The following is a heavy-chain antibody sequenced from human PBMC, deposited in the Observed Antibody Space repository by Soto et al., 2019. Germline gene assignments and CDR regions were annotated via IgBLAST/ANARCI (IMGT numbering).Heavy chain of an antibody. V-gene: IGHV3-74*01. D-gene: IGHD3-22*01. J-gene: IGHJ4*02. CDR3: AKGAYEFDS. Sequence: EVQLVESGGGLVQPGGSLRLSCTASGFTFSSYWMHWVRRAPGKGLVWVSRINGDGSTSNYADSVKGRFTISRDNAKNTLYRQMNSLRGEDTAVYYCAKGAYEFDSWGQGTPVTVS. CDR2: INGDGSTS. CDR1: GFTFSSYW.